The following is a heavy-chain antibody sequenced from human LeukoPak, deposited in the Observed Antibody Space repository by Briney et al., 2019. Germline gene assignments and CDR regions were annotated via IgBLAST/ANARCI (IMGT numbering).Heavy chain of an antibody. CDR2: IYYSGST. V-gene: IGHV4-61*01. D-gene: IGHD4-17*01. CDR3: AREETTSQEYYFDY. J-gene: IGHJ4*02. CDR1: GGSVSSGSYY. Sequence: PSETLSLTCTVSGGSVSSGSYYWSWIRQPPGKGLEWIGYIYYSGSTNYNPSLKSRVTISVDTSKNQFSLKLSSVTAADTAVYYCAREETTSQEYYFDYRGQGTLVTVSS.